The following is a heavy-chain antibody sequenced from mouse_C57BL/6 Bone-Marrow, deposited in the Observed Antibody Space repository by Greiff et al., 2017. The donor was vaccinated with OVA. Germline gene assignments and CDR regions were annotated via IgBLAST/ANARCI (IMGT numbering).Heavy chain of an antibody. CDR1: GFNIKDDY. V-gene: IGHV14-4*01. Sequence: VQLQQSGAELVRPGASVKLSCTASGFNIKDDYMHWVKQRPEQGLEWIGWIDPENGDTEYASKFQGKATITADTSSNTAYLQLSSLTSEDTAVYYCTTRTVVASCDYWGQGTTLTVSS. J-gene: IGHJ2*01. CDR3: TTRTVVASCDY. CDR2: IDPENGDT. D-gene: IGHD1-1*01.